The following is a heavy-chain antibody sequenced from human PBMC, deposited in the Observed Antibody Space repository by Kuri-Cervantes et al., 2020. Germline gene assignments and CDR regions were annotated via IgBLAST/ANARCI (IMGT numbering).Heavy chain of an antibody. Sequence: ESLKISCTVSGGSISSVGFYWGWIRQSPGKGLEWIGSISYTGSTYYSPSLRSRVTISVDTSKNQFSLKLSSVTAADTAVYYCARPRYSSSSPGYFDYWGQGTLVTVSS. CDR1: GGSISSVGFY. D-gene: IGHD6-6*01. CDR3: ARPRYSSSSPGYFDY. V-gene: IGHV4-39*01. J-gene: IGHJ4*02. CDR2: ISYTGST.